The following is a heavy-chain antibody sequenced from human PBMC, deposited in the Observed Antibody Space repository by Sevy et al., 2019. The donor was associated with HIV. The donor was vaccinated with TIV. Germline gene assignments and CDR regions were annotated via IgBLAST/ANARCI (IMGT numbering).Heavy chain of an antibody. Sequence: GGSLRLSCAASGFTFSGYWMSWVRQAPGKGLEWVANIKQDGSEKYYVDSVKGRFTISRDNAKNSLYLQMNSLRAEDTAVYYCARDRCTNGVCYHFDYWGQGTLVTVSS. V-gene: IGHV3-7*01. CDR2: IKQDGSEK. CDR3: ARDRCTNGVCYHFDY. D-gene: IGHD2-8*01. J-gene: IGHJ4*02. CDR1: GFTFSGYW.